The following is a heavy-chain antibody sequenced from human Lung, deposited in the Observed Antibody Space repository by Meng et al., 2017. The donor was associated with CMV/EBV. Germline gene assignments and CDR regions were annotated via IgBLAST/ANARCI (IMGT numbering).Heavy chain of an antibody. D-gene: IGHD2/OR15-2a*01. V-gene: IGHV4-34*01. CDR2: INHSGST. J-gene: IGHJ4*02. CDR1: GGSFSGYY. Sequence: HVQLQQWVAGLLKPSETLSLTCAVYGGSFSGYYWSWIRQPPGKGLEWIGEINHSGSTNYNPSLKSRVTISVDTSKNQFSLKLSSVTAADTAVYYCARGFLSFVRVFDYWGQGTLVTVSS. CDR3: ARGFLSFVRVFDY.